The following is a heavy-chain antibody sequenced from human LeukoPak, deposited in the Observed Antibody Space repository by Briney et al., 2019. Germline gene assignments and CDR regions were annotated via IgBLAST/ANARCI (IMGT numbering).Heavy chain of an antibody. CDR3: ARDYYDSSGYVVGYWFDP. J-gene: IGHJ5*02. Sequence: ASVKVSCKASGYTFTGYYIHWVRQAPGQGLEWMGWINPNSGGTKYAQKFQGRVTMTRDTSISTAYMELNRLRSDDTAVYYCARDYYDSSGYVVGYWFDPWGQGTLVTVSS. CDR1: GYTFTGYY. CDR2: INPNSGGT. D-gene: IGHD3-22*01. V-gene: IGHV1-2*02.